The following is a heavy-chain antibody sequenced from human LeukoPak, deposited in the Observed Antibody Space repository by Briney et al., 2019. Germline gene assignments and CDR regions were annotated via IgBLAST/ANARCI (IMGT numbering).Heavy chain of an antibody. V-gene: IGHV4-4*07. CDR1: GGSISSYY. CDR2: IYTSGST. J-gene: IGHJ4*02. Sequence: SETLSLTCTVSGGSISSYYWSWIRQPAGKGLEWIGRIYTSGSTNYNPSLKSRVTMSVDTSKNQFSLKLSSVTAADTAVYYCARGPPSCSGGSCYDYWGQGTLVTVSS. D-gene: IGHD2-15*01. CDR3: ARGPPSCSGGSCYDY.